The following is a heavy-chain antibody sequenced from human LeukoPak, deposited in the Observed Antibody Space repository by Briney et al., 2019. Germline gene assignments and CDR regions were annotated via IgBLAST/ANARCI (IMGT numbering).Heavy chain of an antibody. CDR1: GFIFSSYP. CDR2: ITSSSSDT. V-gene: IGHV3-21*05. D-gene: IGHD3-22*01. J-gene: IGHJ4*02. Sequence: GGPLRLSCAASGFIFSSYPMNWVRQAPGKGLEWVSYITSSSSDTHYADSVEGRFTISRDNAKNSLYLQMNSLRAEDTAVYYCARDPPYYYDTSGPRGDDYWGQGTLVTVSS. CDR3: ARDPPYYYDTSGPRGDDY.